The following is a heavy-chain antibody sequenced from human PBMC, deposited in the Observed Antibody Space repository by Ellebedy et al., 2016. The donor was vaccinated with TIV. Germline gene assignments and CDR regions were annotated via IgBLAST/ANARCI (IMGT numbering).Heavy chain of an antibody. CDR1: GFSFDDYA. Sequence: GGSLRLSXAASGFSFDDYAMHWVRQAPGRGLEWVSGISWNSGSIGYADSVKGRFTISRDNAKNSLYLQMNSLRTEDTALYYCAKDIELRFFKMEAFDIWGQGTMVTVSS. CDR3: AKDIELRFFKMEAFDI. D-gene: IGHD3-3*01. J-gene: IGHJ3*02. V-gene: IGHV3-9*01. CDR2: ISWNSGSI.